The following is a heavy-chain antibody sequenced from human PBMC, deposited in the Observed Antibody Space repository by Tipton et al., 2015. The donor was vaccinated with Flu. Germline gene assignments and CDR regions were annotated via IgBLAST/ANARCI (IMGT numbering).Heavy chain of an antibody. V-gene: IGHV3-15*01. CDR2: IKDKSDGGTA. CDR3: SLEVDEGFVS. J-gene: IGHJ4*02. Sequence: SLRLSCAASGFTFSVYTMNWVRQAPGKGLEWVGRIKDKSDGGTADYAAPVKDRFTITRDDSKNTLFLQMNSLKIEDTGVYYCSLEVDEGFVSWGQGTLVTVSS. D-gene: IGHD1-1*01. CDR1: GFTFSVYT.